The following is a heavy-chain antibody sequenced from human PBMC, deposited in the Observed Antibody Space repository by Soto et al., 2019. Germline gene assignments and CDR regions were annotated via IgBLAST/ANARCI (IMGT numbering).Heavy chain of an antibody. Sequence: QVQLVQSGAEVKKPGSSVKVSCKASGGTFSSYAISWVRQAPGQGLEWMGGIIPIFGTANYAQKFQGRVTINADESTSTAYMELSSLRSDDTAVYYCAREGGSGNYRYYAMDVWGQGTTVTVSS. CDR3: AREGGSGNYRYYAMDV. D-gene: IGHD3-10*01. V-gene: IGHV1-69*12. CDR1: GGTFSSYA. CDR2: IIPIFGTA. J-gene: IGHJ6*02.